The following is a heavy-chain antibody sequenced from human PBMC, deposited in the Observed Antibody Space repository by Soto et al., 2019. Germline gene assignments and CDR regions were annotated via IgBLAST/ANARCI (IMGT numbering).Heavy chain of an antibody. V-gene: IGHV3-33*01. D-gene: IGHD2-15*01. J-gene: IGHJ5*02. CDR3: AGDDYCSGGSCCSGFDP. CDR1: GFTFSSYG. Sequence: QVQLVESGGGVVQPGRSLRLSCAASGFTFSSYGMHWVRQAPGKGLEWVAVIWYDGSNKYYADSVKGRFTISRDNSKNTLYLQMNSLRAEDTAVYYCAGDDYCSGGSCCSGFDPWGQGTLVTVSS. CDR2: IWYDGSNK.